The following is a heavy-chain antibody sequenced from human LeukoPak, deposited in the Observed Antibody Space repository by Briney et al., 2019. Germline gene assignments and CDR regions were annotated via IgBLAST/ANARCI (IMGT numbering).Heavy chain of an antibody. CDR2: IIPIFGTA. Sequence: ASVKVSCKASGYTFTSYAISWVRQAPGQGLEWMGGIIPIFGTANYAQKFQGRVTITADESTSTAYMELSSLRSEDTAVYYCARAKYYGSGSYYDYWGQGTLVTVSS. CDR3: ARAKYYGSGSYYDY. D-gene: IGHD3-10*01. J-gene: IGHJ4*02. CDR1: GYTFTSYA. V-gene: IGHV1-69*13.